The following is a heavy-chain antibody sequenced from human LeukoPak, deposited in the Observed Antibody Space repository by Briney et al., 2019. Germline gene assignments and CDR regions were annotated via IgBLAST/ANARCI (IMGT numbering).Heavy chain of an antibody. Sequence: SETLSLNCTVSGGSISSGGYYWSWIRQHPGKGLEWIGYIYYSGSTYYNPSLKSRVTISVDTSKNQFSLKLSSVTAADTAVYYCARDLRVPYPVGYYGMDVWGQGTTVTVSS. J-gene: IGHJ6*02. CDR3: ARDLRVPYPVGYYGMDV. V-gene: IGHV4-31*03. CDR1: GGSISSGGYY. CDR2: IYYSGST. D-gene: IGHD2-2*01.